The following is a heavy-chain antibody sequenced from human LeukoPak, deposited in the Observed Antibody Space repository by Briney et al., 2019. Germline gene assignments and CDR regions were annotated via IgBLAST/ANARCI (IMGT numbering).Heavy chain of an antibody. V-gene: IGHV1-69*13. D-gene: IGHD1-14*01. J-gene: IGHJ5*02. CDR1: GGTFSSYA. CDR3: ARAGAEGEFDP. CDR2: IIPIFGTA. Sequence: ASVKVSCKASGGTFSSYAISWVRQAPGQGLEWMGGIIPIFGTANYAQKFQGRVTITADGSTSTAYMELSSLRSEDMAVYYCARAGAEGEFDPWGQGTQVTVSS.